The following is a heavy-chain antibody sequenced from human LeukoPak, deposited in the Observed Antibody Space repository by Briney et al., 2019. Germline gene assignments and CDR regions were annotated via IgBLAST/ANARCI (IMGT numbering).Heavy chain of an antibody. CDR3: AKRYNWNYVIDP. V-gene: IGHV1-8*01. Sequence: ASVKVSCKASGYTFTSYDINWVRQATGQELEWMGWMNPNSGNTGYAQKFQGRVTMTRNTSISTAYMELSSLRSEDTAVYYCAKRYNWNYVIDPWGQGTLVTVSS. D-gene: IGHD1-7*01. CDR2: MNPNSGNT. CDR1: GYTFTSYD. J-gene: IGHJ5*02.